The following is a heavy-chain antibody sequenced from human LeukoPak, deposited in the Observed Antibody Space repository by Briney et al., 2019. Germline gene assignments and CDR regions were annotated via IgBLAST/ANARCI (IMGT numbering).Heavy chain of an antibody. CDR1: GFTYSTYW. V-gene: IGHV3-7*01. J-gene: IGHJ4*02. CDR3: ARVGPYGSGSRDY. Sequence: GGSLRLSCVASGFTYSTYWMSWVRQAPGKGLEWVANIKEDGSEKYYVDSVKGRFTISRDNAKNSLYLQMNNLGAEDTAVYYCARVGPYGSGSRDYWGQGTLVTVSS. CDR2: IKEDGSEK. D-gene: IGHD3-10*01.